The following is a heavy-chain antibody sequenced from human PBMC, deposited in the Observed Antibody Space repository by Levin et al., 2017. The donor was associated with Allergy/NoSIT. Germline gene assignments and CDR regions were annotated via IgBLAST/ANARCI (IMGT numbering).Heavy chain of an antibody. CDR3: ARDGSGSFFNWFAP. V-gene: IGHV4-59*01. CDR1: GGSISTYY. J-gene: IGHJ5*02. D-gene: IGHD3-10*01. CDR2: IYYSGGT. Sequence: SETLSLTCTVSGGSISTYYWSWIRQPPGKGLEWIGYIYYSGGTTYNPSLKSRVTILVDTSKNHFSLKLRSVTAADTAVYYCARDGSGSFFNWFAPWGQGTLVTVSS.